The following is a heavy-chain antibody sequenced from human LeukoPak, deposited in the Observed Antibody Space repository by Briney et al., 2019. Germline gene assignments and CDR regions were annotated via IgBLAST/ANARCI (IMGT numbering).Heavy chain of an antibody. CDR1: GFTFSSYA. Sequence: GGSLRLSCAASGFTFSSYAMSWVRQAPGKGPEWVSAISGSGGSTYYADSVKGRFTISRDNSKNTLYLQMNSLRAEDTAVYYCAKGSLSLRQQLLTYYLDYWGQGTLVTVSS. CDR3: AKGSLSLRQQLLTYYLDY. D-gene: IGHD6-13*01. J-gene: IGHJ4*02. V-gene: IGHV3-23*01. CDR2: ISGSGGST.